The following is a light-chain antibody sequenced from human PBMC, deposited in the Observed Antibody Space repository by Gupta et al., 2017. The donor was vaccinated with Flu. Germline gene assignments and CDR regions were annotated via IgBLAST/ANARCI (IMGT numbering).Light chain of an antibody. J-gene: IGKJ4*01. V-gene: IGKV3-11*01. CDR3: QLRTNWTSGST. CDR1: NPVSGD. CDR2: DSS. Sequence: RATLTCSASNPVSGDLSWYQHKPGQAHRLLIYDSSNSATGGPARFSGSGSDTDFTLSISSLEPEDVAVYYCQLRTNWTSGSTVGGGTKVEIK.